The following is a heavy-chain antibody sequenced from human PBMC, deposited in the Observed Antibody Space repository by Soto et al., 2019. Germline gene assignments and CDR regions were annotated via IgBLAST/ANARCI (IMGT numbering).Heavy chain of an antibody. CDR3: AHRPRWGIPKEKTWFDP. V-gene: IGHV2-5*01. Sequence: QITLKESGPTLVKPTQTLTLTCTFSGFSLSTSGVGVGWIRQPPGKALEWLALIYWNDDKRYSTPLKSRLTITKDTSKNQVVLTMTNMDTVDKATYYCAHRPRWGIPKEKTWFDPWGQGTLVTVSS. D-gene: IGHD1-26*01. CDR2: IYWNDDK. CDR1: GFSLSTSGVG. J-gene: IGHJ5*02.